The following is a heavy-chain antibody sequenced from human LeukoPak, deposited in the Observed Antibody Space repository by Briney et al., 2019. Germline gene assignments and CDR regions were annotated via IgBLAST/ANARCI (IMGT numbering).Heavy chain of an antibody. CDR2: ISPNSGGT. CDR1: GYTFTGYY. CDR3: ARRSSSLNWFDP. Sequence: GASVKVSCKASGYTFTGYYMHWVRQAPGQGLEWMGRISPNSGGTNYAQKFQGRVTMTRDTSISTAYMELSSLRSDDTAVYYCARRSSSLNWFDPWGQGTLVTVSS. D-gene: IGHD6-6*01. J-gene: IGHJ5*02. V-gene: IGHV1-2*06.